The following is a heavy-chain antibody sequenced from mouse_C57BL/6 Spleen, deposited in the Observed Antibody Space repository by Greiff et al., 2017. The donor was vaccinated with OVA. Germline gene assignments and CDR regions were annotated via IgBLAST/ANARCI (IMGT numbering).Heavy chain of an antibody. CDR3: ARNLILRYAMDY. CDR2: INPNNGGT. V-gene: IGHV1-22*01. J-gene: IGHJ4*01. D-gene: IGHD1-1*01. Sequence: EVKLQESGPELVKPGASVKMSCKASGYTFTDYNMHWVKQSHGKSLEWIGYINPNNGGTSYNQKFKGKATLTVNKSSSTAYMELRSLTSEDSAVYYCARNLILRYAMDYWGQGTSVTVSS. CDR1: GYTFTDYN.